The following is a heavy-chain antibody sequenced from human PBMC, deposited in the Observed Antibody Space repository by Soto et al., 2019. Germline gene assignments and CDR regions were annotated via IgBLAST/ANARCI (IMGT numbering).Heavy chain of an antibody. CDR3: ARGRYGDY. V-gene: IGHV1-18*01. J-gene: IGHJ4*02. D-gene: IGHD1-1*01. CDR1: GYAFTTYG. CDR2: ISAHNGNT. Sequence: QVHLVQSGAEVKKPGASVKVSCQGSGYAFTTYGITWVRQAPGQGLEWMGWISAHNGNTNYAQKLQGRVTVTRDTSTSTAYMELRSLGYADTAVYYCARGRYGDYWGQGALVTVSS.